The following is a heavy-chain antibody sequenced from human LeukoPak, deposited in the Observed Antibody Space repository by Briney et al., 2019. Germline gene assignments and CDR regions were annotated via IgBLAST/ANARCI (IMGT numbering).Heavy chain of an antibody. CDR1: GYTFTAYN. J-gene: IGHJ4*02. CDR3: GGTWIGVWSPDFDY. Sequence: ASVKVSCKASGYTFTAYNIHWVRQAPGHGLEWLGRINPNSGDTKYAQKFQGRVTMTRDTSISTAYMELSSLRSDDTAVFYCGGTWIGVWSPDFDYWGQGTLVTVSS. CDR2: INPNSGDT. V-gene: IGHV1-2*06. D-gene: IGHD3-22*01.